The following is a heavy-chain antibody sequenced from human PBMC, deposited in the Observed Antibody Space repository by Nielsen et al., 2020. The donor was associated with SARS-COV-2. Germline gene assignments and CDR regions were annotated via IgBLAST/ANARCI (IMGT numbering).Heavy chain of an antibody. V-gene: IGHV3-30*04. CDR3: ARPYSSGWYWYYYGMDV. CDR1: GFTFSLYA. CDR2: ISYDGSKQ. D-gene: IGHD6-19*01. Sequence: GGSLRLSCAASGFTFSLYAIHWVRQTPGKGLEWVSVISYDGSKQYYADSVKGRFTISRDNSQNTLFLQMNNLRADDMAVYYCARPYSSGWYWYYYGMDVWGQGTTVTVS. J-gene: IGHJ6*02.